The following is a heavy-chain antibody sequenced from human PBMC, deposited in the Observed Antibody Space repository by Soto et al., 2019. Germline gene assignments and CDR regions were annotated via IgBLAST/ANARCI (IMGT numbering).Heavy chain of an antibody. CDR3: AREYRYSSSWYLDY. Sequence: QVQLQESGPGLVKPSETLSLTCTVSGGSISSYYWSWIRQPAGKGLEWIGRIYTSGSTNYNPSLKSRVTMSVDTSKNQCSLKLSSVTAADTAVYYCAREYRYSSSWYLDYWGQGTLVTVSS. D-gene: IGHD6-13*01. CDR1: GGSISSYY. V-gene: IGHV4-4*07. CDR2: IYTSGST. J-gene: IGHJ4*02.